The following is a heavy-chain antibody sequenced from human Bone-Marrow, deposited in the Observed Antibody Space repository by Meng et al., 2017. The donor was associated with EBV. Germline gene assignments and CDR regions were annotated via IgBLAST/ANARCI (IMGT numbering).Heavy chain of an antibody. CDR2: ISSSSSSI. CDR3: ARDGLFATYDFWSGYARYYFDY. J-gene: IGHJ4*02. Sequence: EVQLVESGGXLVKPGXSLRLSCASSGFTCSIYSMNWVRQAPGKGLEWVSSISSSSSSIYYADSVKGRFTISRDNAKNSLYLQMNSLRAEDTAVYYCARDGLFATYDFWSGYARYYFDYWGQGTLVTVSS. V-gene: IGHV3-21*01. D-gene: IGHD3-3*01. CDR1: GFTCSIYS.